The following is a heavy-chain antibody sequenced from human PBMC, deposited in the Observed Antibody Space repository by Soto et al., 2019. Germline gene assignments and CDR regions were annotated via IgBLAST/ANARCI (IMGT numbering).Heavy chain of an antibody. CDR1: GFTFSSYS. V-gene: IGHV3-48*01. CDR3: ARDPISSFRGVTPIPYYFDY. CDR2: ISSSSSTI. J-gene: IGHJ4*02. Sequence: GGSLRLSCAASGFTFSSYSMNWVRQAPGKGLEWVSYISSSSSTIYYEDSVKGRFTISRKNAKNPLYLQMNSLRPEETAVYYCARDPISSFRGVTPIPYYFDYWGQGTLVTVSS. D-gene: IGHD3-10*01.